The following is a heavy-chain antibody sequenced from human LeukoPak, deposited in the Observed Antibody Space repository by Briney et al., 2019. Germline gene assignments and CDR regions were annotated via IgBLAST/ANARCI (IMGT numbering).Heavy chain of an antibody. Sequence: SETLSLTCTVSGGSISSYYWSWIRQPAGEGLKWIGRIYTSGSTNYNPSLKSRVTMSVDTSKNQFSLKLSSVTAADTAVYYCARDVLAQQLDWFDPWGQGTLVTVSS. CDR2: IYTSGST. CDR1: GGSISSYY. J-gene: IGHJ5*02. D-gene: IGHD6-13*01. V-gene: IGHV4-4*07. CDR3: ARDVLAQQLDWFDP.